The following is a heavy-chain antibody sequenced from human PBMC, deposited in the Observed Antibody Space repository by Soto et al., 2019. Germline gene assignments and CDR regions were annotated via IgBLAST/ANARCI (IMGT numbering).Heavy chain of an antibody. V-gene: IGHV3-48*01. CDR2: ISSSSSTI. Sequence: EVQLVESGGGLVQPGGSLRLSCAASGFTFSSYSMNWVRQAPGKGLEWVSYISSSSSTIYYADSVKGRFTISRDNAKNSLYLQMNSLRAEDTAVYYCAREKVACSGGSCYSGEDWFDPWGQGTLVTVSS. CDR3: AREKVACSGGSCYSGEDWFDP. CDR1: GFTFSSYS. J-gene: IGHJ5*02. D-gene: IGHD2-15*01.